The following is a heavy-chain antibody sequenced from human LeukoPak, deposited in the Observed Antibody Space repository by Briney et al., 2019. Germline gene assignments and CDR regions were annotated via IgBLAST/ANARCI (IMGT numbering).Heavy chain of an antibody. Sequence: ASVKVSCKASGYTFTSYDINWVRQATGRGLAWMGWMNPNSGSTGYAQKFQGRVTITRNTSISTAYMEMSGLRSEDTAVYYCARGRSTGFPYYFEYWGQGTLVTVSS. V-gene: IGHV1-8*03. CDR3: ARGRSTGFPYYFEY. CDR2: MNPNSGST. J-gene: IGHJ4*02. CDR1: GYTFTSYD.